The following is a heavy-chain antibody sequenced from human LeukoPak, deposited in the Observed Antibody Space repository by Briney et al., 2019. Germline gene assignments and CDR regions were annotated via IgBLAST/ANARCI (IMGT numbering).Heavy chain of an antibody. CDR2: IYSGGST. V-gene: IGHV3-66*02. CDR3: ASSLYGDYYYYMDV. J-gene: IGHJ6*03. D-gene: IGHD4-17*01. Sequence: GGSLRLSCAASGLTVSSNYMSWVRQAPGKGLEWVSVIYSGGSTYYTDSVKGRFTISRDNSRNTLYLQMNSLRAEDTAVYYCASSLYGDYYYYMDVWGKGTTVTVSS. CDR1: GLTVSSNY.